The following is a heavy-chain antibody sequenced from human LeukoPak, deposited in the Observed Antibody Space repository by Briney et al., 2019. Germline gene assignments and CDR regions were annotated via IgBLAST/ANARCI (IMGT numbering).Heavy chain of an antibody. J-gene: IGHJ4*02. CDR3: AGDPESGRFDY. D-gene: IGHD2-8*02. CDR2: ISSSGTYI. CDR1: GFTFSSYN. Sequence: GGSLRLSCAASGFTFSSYNLNWVRQAPGKGLEWVSSISSSGTYIYYADSVQGRFTISRDNAKNSLYLQMNSLRAEDTAVYYCAGDPESGRFDYWGQGTLVTVSS. V-gene: IGHV3-21*01.